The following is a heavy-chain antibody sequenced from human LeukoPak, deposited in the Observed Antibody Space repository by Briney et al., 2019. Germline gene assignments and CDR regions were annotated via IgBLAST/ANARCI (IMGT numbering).Heavy chain of an antibody. CDR1: GFTFGDYA. D-gene: IGHD1-14*01. J-gene: IGHJ6*02. V-gene: IGHV3-49*04. Sequence: PGGSLRLSCTASGFTFGDYAMSWVRQAPGKGLEWVGFIRSEACGGTTEYAASVKGRFTISRDDSKSIAYLQMNSLKTEDTAVYYCTRDNLEYGMDVWGQGTTVTVSS. CDR2: IRSEACGGTT. CDR3: TRDNLEYGMDV.